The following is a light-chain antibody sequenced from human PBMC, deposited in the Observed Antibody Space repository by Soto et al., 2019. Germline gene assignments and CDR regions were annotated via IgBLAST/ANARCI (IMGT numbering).Light chain of an antibody. CDR1: QSVGNS. V-gene: IGKV3D-15*01. CDR2: GAS. Sequence: PGERATLSCRASQSVGNSHVAWYQQRRGLPPRLLIYGASNRATGIPDRFSGSGSGTEFTLTISSLQSEDFAVYYCQQRHNWPITFGQGTRLRL. J-gene: IGKJ5*01. CDR3: QQRHNWPIT.